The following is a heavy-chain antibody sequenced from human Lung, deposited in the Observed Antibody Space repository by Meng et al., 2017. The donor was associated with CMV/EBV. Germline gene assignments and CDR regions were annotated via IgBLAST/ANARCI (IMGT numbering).Heavy chain of an antibody. D-gene: IGHD3-3*01. CDR2: ISAYNGNT. CDR3: ARTYYDFWHEYGGMAV. J-gene: IGHJ6*01. Sequence: ASXXVSXKTSGYTFTSYGISWVRQAPGQGLEWMGWISAYNGNTNYAQKLQGRVTMTTDTSTSTAYMELRSLRSDDTAVYYCARTYYDFWHEYGGMAVWGQGKTVT. V-gene: IGHV1-18*01. CDR1: GYTFTSYG.